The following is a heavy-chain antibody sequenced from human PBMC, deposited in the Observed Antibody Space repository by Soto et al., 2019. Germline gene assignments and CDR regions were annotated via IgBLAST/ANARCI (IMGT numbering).Heavy chain of an antibody. Sequence: QVQLVESGGGVVQPGRSLRLSCAASGFTFSSYAMHWVRQAPGKGLEWVAVISYDGSNKYYADSVKGRFTISRDNSKNTVYLQMNSLRAEDTAVYYCARDKVGTTVTPFFDYWGQGTLVTVSS. D-gene: IGHD4-17*01. CDR3: ARDKVGTTVTPFFDY. V-gene: IGHV3-30-3*01. CDR2: ISYDGSNK. CDR1: GFTFSSYA. J-gene: IGHJ4*02.